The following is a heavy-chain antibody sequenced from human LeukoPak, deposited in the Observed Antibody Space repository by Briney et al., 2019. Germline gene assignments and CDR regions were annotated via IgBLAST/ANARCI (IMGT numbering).Heavy chain of an antibody. J-gene: IGHJ4*02. CDR2: MNPNSGNT. V-gene: IGHV1-8*03. CDR1: GYTFTSYD. D-gene: IGHD3-22*01. Sequence: ASVKVSCKASGYTFTSYDINWVRQATGQGLEWMGWMNPNSGNTGYAQKFQGRVTITRNTSIGTAYMELSSLRSEDTAVYYCASLGLRDGGIDYDSSGYYTLFDYWGQGTLVTVSS. CDR3: ASLGLRDGGIDYDSSGYYTLFDY.